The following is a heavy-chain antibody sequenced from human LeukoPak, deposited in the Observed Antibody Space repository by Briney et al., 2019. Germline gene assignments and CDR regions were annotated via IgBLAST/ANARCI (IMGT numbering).Heavy chain of an antibody. CDR1: GFPFGDYP. CDR3: VRDHDYAFDY. V-gene: IGHV3-48*01. CDR2: MRGDDFTV. D-gene: IGHD4-17*01. Sequence: GGSLRLSCAVSGFPFGDYPMNWVRQAPGKGLEWISHMRGDDFTVYYADSVKGRFSISRDNAKNFLFLQMDSLRGDDTAVYYCVRDHDYAFDYWGQGTPVAVSS. J-gene: IGHJ4*02.